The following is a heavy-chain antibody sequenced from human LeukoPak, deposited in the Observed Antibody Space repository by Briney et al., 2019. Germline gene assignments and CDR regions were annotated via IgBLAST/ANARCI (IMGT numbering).Heavy chain of an antibody. J-gene: IGHJ3*02. CDR1: GVSFSGYY. CDR3: ASRIPYYYDSSGYHTQGAFDI. V-gene: IGHV4-59*01. CDR2: IYYSGST. D-gene: IGHD3-22*01. Sequence: SETLSLTCAVYGVSFSGYYWSWIRQPPGKGLEWIGYIYYSGSTNYNPSLKSRVTISVDTSKNQFSLKLSSVTAADTAVYYCASRIPYYYDSSGYHTQGAFDIWGQGTMVTVSS.